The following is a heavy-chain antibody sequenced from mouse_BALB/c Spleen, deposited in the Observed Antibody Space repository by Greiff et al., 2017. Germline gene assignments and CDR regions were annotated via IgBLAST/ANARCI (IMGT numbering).Heavy chain of an antibody. Sequence: QVQLQQSGAELMKPGASVKISCKATGYTFSSYWIEWVKQRPGHGLEWIGEILPGSGSTNYNEKFKGKATFTADTSSNTAYMQLSSLTSEDSAVYYCARGHGNPAWFAYWGQGTLVTVSA. CDR2: ILPGSGST. J-gene: IGHJ3*01. CDR1: GYTFSSYW. D-gene: IGHD2-1*01. CDR3: ARGHGNPAWFAY. V-gene: IGHV1-9*01.